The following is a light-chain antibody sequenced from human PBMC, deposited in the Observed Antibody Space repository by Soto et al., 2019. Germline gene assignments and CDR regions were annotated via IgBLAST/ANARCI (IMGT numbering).Light chain of an antibody. CDR2: AAS. CDR3: QQSYSTPRT. Sequence: DIQMTQSPSSLSASVGDRVTITCRASQSISNYLNWYQQTPGKAPKLLIYAASSLHSGVPSRFSGSGSGTDFTLTISSLQPEDFATHYFQQSYSTPRTFGPGTKVDI. V-gene: IGKV1-39*01. CDR1: QSISNY. J-gene: IGKJ3*01.